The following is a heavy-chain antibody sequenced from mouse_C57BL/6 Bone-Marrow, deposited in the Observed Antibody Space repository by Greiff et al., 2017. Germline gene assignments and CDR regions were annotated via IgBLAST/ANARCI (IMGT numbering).Heavy chain of an antibody. D-gene: IGHD1-1*01. V-gene: IGHV1-81*01. CDR2: IYPSSGNT. J-gene: IGHJ2*01. CDR3: AIFGYYGSSYNY. CDR1: GYTFTSYG. Sequence: VQLQQSGAELARPGASVKLSCKASGYTFTSYGISWVKQRTGQGLEWIGEIYPSSGNTYYNEKFKGKATLTADKSSSTAYMELRSLTSEDSAVYFCAIFGYYGSSYNYWGQGTTLTVSS.